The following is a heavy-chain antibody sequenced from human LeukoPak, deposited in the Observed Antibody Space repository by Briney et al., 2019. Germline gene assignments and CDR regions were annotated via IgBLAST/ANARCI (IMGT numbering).Heavy chain of an antibody. J-gene: IGHJ4*02. CDR3: AREGYSMITFGGAYDY. CDR2: INAGNGNT. D-gene: IGHD3-16*01. Sequence: ASVKVSCKASGYTITSYAMHWVRQAPGQRLEWMGWINAGNGNTKYSQKFQGRVTITRDTSASTAYMELSSLRSEDTAVYYCAREGYSMITFGGAYDYWGQGTLVTVSS. V-gene: IGHV1-3*01. CDR1: GYTITSYA.